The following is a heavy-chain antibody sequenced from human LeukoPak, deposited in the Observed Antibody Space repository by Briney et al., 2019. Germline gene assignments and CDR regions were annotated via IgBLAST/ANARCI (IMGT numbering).Heavy chain of an antibody. Sequence: GASVKVSCKASGYTFTSYGIGWVRQAPGQGLEWMGWISAYNGNTNYAQKLQGRVTMTTDTSTSTAYMELRSLRSDDTAVYYCARDLPSTQYYYDSSGPWTDYWGQGTLVTVSS. CDR2: ISAYNGNT. J-gene: IGHJ4*02. V-gene: IGHV1-18*01. D-gene: IGHD3-22*01. CDR3: ARDLPSTQYYYDSSGPWTDY. CDR1: GYTFTSYG.